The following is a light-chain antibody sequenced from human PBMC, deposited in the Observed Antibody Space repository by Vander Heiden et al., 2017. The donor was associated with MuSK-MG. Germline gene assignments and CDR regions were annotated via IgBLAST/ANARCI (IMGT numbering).Light chain of an antibody. V-gene: IGKV2-28*01. CDR1: QSLLHSNGYNY. CDR2: LGS. Sequence: DIVMTQSPLSLPVTPGEPASISCRSSQSLLHSNGYNYLHWYLQKPGQPPQVLIYLGSNRASGVPDRFSGSGSGTDYTLKISRVEADDVGLYYCRQGLQTPWTFGQGTKVEIK. J-gene: IGKJ1*01. CDR3: RQGLQTPWT.